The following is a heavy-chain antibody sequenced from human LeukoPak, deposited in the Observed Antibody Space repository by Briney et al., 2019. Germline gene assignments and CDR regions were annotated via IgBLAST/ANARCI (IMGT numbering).Heavy chain of an antibody. J-gene: IGHJ3*02. CDR2: IIPIFGTA. CDR3: ARDSGSSLDAFDI. Sequence: SVKVSCKASGGTFSSYAINWVRQAPGQGLEWMGGIIPIFGTANYAQKFQGRVTITADESTSTAYMELSSLRSEDTAVYYCARDSGSSLDAFDIWGQGTMVTVSS. D-gene: IGHD1-26*01. V-gene: IGHV1-69*13. CDR1: GGTFSSYA.